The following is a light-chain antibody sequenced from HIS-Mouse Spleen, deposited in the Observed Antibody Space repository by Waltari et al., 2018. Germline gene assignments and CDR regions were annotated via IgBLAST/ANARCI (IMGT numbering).Light chain of an antibody. CDR2: KDS. J-gene: IGLJ3*02. Sequence: SYELPQPPSVSVSPGQPARITCSGDALPKQYAYWYRQKPGQAPVLVIYKDSERPPGIPERFSGSSSGTTVTLTISGVQAEDEADYYCQSADSSGTGWVFGGGTKLTVL. CDR3: QSADSSGTGWV. CDR1: ALPKQY. V-gene: IGLV3-25*03.